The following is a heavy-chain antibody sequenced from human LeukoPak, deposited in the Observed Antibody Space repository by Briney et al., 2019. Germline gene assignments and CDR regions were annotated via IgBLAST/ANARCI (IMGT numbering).Heavy chain of an antibody. D-gene: IGHD5-24*01. CDR3: ARGGTKDGYKTIDY. CDR1: GGSISSSSYY. CDR2: FYYSGST. V-gene: IGHV4-39*07. Sequence: PSETLSLTCTVSGGSISSSSYYWGWIRQPPGKGLERIGTFYYSGSTYNNPSLKSRVTISVDTSKNQFSLKLSSVTAADTAVYYCARGGTKDGYKTIDYWGQGTLVTVSS. J-gene: IGHJ4*02.